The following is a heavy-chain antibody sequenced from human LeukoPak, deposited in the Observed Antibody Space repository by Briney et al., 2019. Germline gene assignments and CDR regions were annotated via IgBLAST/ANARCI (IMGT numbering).Heavy chain of an antibody. J-gene: IGHJ4*02. D-gene: IGHD6-19*01. V-gene: IGHV1-2*02. CDR2: INPNSGGT. CDR1: VYTFTGYY. CDR3: ARLSSGLDY. Sequence: GASVTVSRKCSVYTFTGYYIHWVRQAPRQGVAWMGWINPNSGGTNYAQKFQGRVTMTRDTSISTAYMELSRLRSDDTAVYYCARLSSGLDYWGQGTLVTVSS.